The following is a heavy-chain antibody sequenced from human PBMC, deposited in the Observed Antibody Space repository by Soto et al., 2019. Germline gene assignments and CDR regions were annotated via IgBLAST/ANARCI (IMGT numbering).Heavy chain of an antibody. Sequence: GGSLRLSCAASGFTSSTYGMHWFRQAPGNGLEWVALISDDGVSKYYGDSVQGRFTISRDNSESVVLLQMNSLRPDDTALYFCARAYYFGSGTSYTLYYWGQGTQVTVSS. CDR2: ISDDGVSK. D-gene: IGHD3-10*01. J-gene: IGHJ4*02. V-gene: IGHV3-30*03. CDR1: GFTSSTYG. CDR3: ARAYYFGSGTSYTLYY.